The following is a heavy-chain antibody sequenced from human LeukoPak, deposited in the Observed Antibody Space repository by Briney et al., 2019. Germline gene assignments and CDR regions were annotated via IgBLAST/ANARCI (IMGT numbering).Heavy chain of an antibody. Sequence: SETLSLTCTVSGGSISSYYWSWIRQPPGKGLERIGYIYYSGSTNYNPSLKSRVTISVDTSKNQFSLKLSSVTAADTAVYYCARGQRGYSSSWYDYWGQGTLVTVSS. CDR1: GGSISSYY. V-gene: IGHV4-59*01. D-gene: IGHD6-13*01. CDR3: ARGQRGYSSSWYDY. J-gene: IGHJ4*02. CDR2: IYYSGST.